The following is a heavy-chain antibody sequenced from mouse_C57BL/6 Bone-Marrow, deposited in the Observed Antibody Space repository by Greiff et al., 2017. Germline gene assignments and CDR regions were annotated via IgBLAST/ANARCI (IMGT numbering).Heavy chain of an antibody. Sequence: EVKLMESGGDLVKPGGSLKLSCAASGFTFSSYGMSWVRQTPDKRLEWVATISSGGSYTYYPDSVKGRFTIPRDNAKNTLYLQMSSLKSEDTAMYYCARHGTGGYWGQGTTLTVSS. CDR2: ISSGGSYT. J-gene: IGHJ2*01. V-gene: IGHV5-6*02. CDR1: GFTFSSYG. CDR3: ARHGTGGY. D-gene: IGHD4-1*01.